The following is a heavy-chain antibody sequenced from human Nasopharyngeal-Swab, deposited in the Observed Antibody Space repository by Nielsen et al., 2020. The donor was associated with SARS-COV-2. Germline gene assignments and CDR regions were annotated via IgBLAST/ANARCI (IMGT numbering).Heavy chain of an antibody. CDR2: ISSNGGST. J-gene: IGHJ4*02. Sequence: GESLKIPCSASGFTFSSYAMHWVRQAPGKGLEYVSAISSNGGSTYYADSVKGRFTISRDNSKNTLYLQMSSLRAEDTAVYYCVKDRGSYVFDYWGQGTLVTVSS. CDR1: GFTFSSYA. V-gene: IGHV3-64D*09. D-gene: IGHD1-26*01. CDR3: VKDRGSYVFDY.